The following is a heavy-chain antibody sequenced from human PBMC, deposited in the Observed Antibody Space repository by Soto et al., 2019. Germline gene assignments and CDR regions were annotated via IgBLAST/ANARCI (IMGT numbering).Heavy chain of an antibody. J-gene: IGHJ6*02. CDR1: GGSISSYY. V-gene: IGHV4-59*08. CDR3: ARITTVTYYYYGMDV. CDR2: IYYSGST. Sequence: SETLSLTCTVSGGSISSYYWSWIRQPPGKGLEWIGNIYYSGSTNYNPSLKSRVTISVDTSKNQFSLKLSSVTAADTAVYYCARITTVTYYYYGMDVWGQGTTVTVSS. D-gene: IGHD4-4*01.